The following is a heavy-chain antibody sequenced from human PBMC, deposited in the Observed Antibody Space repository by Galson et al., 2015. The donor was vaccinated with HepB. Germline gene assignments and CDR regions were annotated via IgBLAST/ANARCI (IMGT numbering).Heavy chain of an antibody. V-gene: IGHV4-59*01. D-gene: IGHD3-3*01. J-gene: IGHJ6*02. CDR1: GGSISSYY. Sequence: SETLSLTCTVSGGSISSYYWSWIRQPPGKGLEWIGYIYYSGSTNYNPSLKSRVTISVDTSKNQFSLKLSSVTAADTAVYYCARDRYYDFWSGYYSEDYYYYGMDVWGQGTTVTVSS. CDR2: IYYSGST. CDR3: ARDRYYDFWSGYYSEDYYYYGMDV.